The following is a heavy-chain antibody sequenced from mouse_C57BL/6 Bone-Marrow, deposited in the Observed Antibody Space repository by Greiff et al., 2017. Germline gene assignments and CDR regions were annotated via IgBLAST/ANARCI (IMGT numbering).Heavy chain of an antibody. CDR1: GYTFTSYW. CDR3: TRGGSSLAWFAY. J-gene: IGHJ3*01. CDR2: IYPGNSDP. V-gene: IGHV1-5*01. D-gene: IGHD1-1*01. Sequence: EVQLQQSGTVLARPGASVKMSCKTSGYTFTSYWMHWVKQRPGQGLEWIGAIYPGNSDPSYNQKFKGKAKLTAVTSASTAYMELSSLTNEDAAVYYCTRGGSSLAWFAYWGQGTLVTVAA.